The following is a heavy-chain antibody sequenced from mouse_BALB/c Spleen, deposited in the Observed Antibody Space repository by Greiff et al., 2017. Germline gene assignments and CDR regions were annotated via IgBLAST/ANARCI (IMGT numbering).Heavy chain of an antibody. J-gene: IGHJ2*01. V-gene: IGHV5-6-4*01. CDR1: GFTFSSYT. CDR3: TREGEYGNYGFDY. D-gene: IGHD2-10*02. CDR2: ISSGGSYT. Sequence: EVKLMESGGGLVQPGGSRKLSCAASGFTFSSYTMSWVRQTPEKRLEWVATISSGGSYTYYPDSVKGRFTISRDNAKNTLYLQMSSLKSEDTAMYYCTREGEYGNYGFDYWGQGTTLTVSS.